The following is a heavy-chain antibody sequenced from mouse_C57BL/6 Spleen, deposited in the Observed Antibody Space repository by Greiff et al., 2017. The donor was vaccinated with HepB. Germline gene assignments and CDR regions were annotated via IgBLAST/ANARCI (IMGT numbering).Heavy chain of an antibody. CDR1: GFTFSDYG. J-gene: IGHJ4*01. D-gene: IGHD1-1*01. CDR2: ISSGSSTI. Sequence: EVKVEESGGGLVKPGGSLKLSCAASGFTFSDYGMHWVRQAPEKGLEWVAYISSGSSTIYYADTVKGRFTISRDNAKNTLFLQMTSLRSEDTAMYYCAVRSNYAMDYWGQGTSVTVSS. V-gene: IGHV5-17*01. CDR3: AVRSNYAMDY.